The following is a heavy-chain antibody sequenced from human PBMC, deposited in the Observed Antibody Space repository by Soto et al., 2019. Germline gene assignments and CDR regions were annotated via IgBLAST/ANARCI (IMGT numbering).Heavy chain of an antibody. D-gene: IGHD3-22*01. CDR1: GYTLTELS. J-gene: IGHJ4*02. CDR3: ATPSPYDSSGYYPY. Sequence: GASVKVSCKVSGYTLTELSMHWVRQAPGKGLDWMGGFDPEDGETIYAQRFQGRVTMTEDTFTDTAYMELSSLRSEDTAVYYCATPSPYDSSGYYPYWGQGTLVTVSS. V-gene: IGHV1-24*01. CDR2: FDPEDGET.